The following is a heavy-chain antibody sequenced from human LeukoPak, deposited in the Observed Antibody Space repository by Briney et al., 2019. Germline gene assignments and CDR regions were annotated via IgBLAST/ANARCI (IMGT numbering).Heavy chain of an antibody. CDR2: IYHSGST. V-gene: IGHV4-38-2*01. CDR1: GYSISSGYY. D-gene: IGHD3-22*01. J-gene: IGHJ4*02. Sequence: TSETLSLTCAVSGYSISSGYYWGWIRQPPGKGLEWLGSIYHSGSTYYNPSLKSRVTISVDTAKNQFSLKLSSVTAADTDVYCCARVGYYYDSSGYYYVDYWGQGTLVTVSS. CDR3: ARVGYYYDSSGYYYVDY.